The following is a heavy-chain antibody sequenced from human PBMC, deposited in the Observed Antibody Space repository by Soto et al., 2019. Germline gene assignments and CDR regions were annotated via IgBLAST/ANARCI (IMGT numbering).Heavy chain of an antibody. CDR3: ARGAAAGNNRYYGMDV. D-gene: IGHD6-13*01. Sequence: PSETLSLTCAVYGRSFSGYYWSWIRQPPGKAREWIGEFNHSGSTKYSPSLKSQVTISVDTSNNQFSLKLSSVTAADTAVYYCARGAAAGNNRYYGMDVWGQGTTVTVSS. CDR1: GRSFSGYY. CDR2: FNHSGST. V-gene: IGHV4-34*01. J-gene: IGHJ6*02.